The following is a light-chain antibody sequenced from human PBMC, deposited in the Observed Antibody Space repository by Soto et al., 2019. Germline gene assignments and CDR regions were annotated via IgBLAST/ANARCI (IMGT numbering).Light chain of an antibody. CDR3: QLYYSYSHT. CDR1: QSISSW. J-gene: IGKJ2*01. Sequence: DIQMTQSPSTLSASVGDRVTITCRASQSISSWLAWYQQKPGKAPKLLISKASSLETGVPSSFGGSESGTEFNLTISSQQHDDSATYYCQLYYSYSHTFGQGTKLEIK. CDR2: KAS. V-gene: IGKV1-5*03.